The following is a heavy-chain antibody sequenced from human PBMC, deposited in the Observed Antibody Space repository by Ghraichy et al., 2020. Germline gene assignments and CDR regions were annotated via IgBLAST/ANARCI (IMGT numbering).Heavy chain of an antibody. CDR1: GYTLTELS. Sequence: ASVKVSCKVSGYTLTELSMHWVRQAPGKGLEWMGGFDPEDGETIYAQKFQGRVTMTEDTSTDTAYMELSSLRSEDTAVYYCATDTSTMIVVGYDAFDIWGQGTMVTVSS. CDR3: ATDTSTMIVVGYDAFDI. D-gene: IGHD3-22*01. CDR2: FDPEDGET. J-gene: IGHJ3*02. V-gene: IGHV1-24*01.